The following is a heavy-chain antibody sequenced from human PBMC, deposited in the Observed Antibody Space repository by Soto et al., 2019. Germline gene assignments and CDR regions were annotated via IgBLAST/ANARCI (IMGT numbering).Heavy chain of an antibody. V-gene: IGHV3-7*01. D-gene: IGHD4-4*01. Sequence: GGSPRLSCTASGFTFSDSWMTWVRQAPGKGLEWVARIKPDESEKKYADSVKGRFSISRDNAKNSMYLQMDSLRGEDTAVYYCVRGGSNYASWGQGTLGHRLL. CDR2: IKPDESEK. J-gene: IGHJ5*02. CDR1: GFTFSDSW. CDR3: VRGGSNYAS.